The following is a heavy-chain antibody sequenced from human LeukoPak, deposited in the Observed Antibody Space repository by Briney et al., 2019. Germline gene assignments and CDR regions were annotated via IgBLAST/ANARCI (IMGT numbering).Heavy chain of an antibody. D-gene: IGHD3/OR15-3a*01. CDR3: ARGRGMIYGVAGTYYYYGMDV. CDR2: ITHTGST. V-gene: IGHV4-39*07. Sequence: SETLSLTCTVSGGSISSSSYYWSWIRQTPGKGLEWIGEITHTGSTNYNPSPKSLVTMSLDTSKRQFSLKLSSVTAADTAIYYCARGRGMIYGVAGTYYYYGMDVWGQGTTVSVS. CDR1: GGSISSSSYY. J-gene: IGHJ6*02.